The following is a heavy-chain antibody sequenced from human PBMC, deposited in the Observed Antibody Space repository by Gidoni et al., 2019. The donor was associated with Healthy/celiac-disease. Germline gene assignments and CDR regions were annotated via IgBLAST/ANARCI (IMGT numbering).Heavy chain of an antibody. Sequence: QVQLQQWGAGLLKPSETLSLTCAVYGGSFSGYYWSWIRQPPGKGLEWIEEINHSGSTNYNPSLKSRVTISVDTSKNQFSLKLSSVTAADTAVYYCARVRCSGGSCYSRRRYYYGMDVWGQGTTVTVSS. J-gene: IGHJ6*02. CDR1: GGSFSGYY. CDR3: ARVRCSGGSCYSRRRYYYGMDV. CDR2: INHSGST. D-gene: IGHD2-15*01. V-gene: IGHV4-34*01.